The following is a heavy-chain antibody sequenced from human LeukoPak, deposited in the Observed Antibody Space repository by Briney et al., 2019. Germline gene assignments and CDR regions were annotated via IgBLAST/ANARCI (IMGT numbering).Heavy chain of an antibody. CDR3: ARDIPGGNAYEV. Sequence: GGSLRLSCAVSGFTVSSYYMSWVRQAPGKGLEWVSVIYSGGSIYYADSVKGRFTISRHSAKNMLYLQMNSLRAEDTAVYYCARDIPGGNAYEVWGQGTVVTVSS. V-gene: IGHV3-53*04. CDR2: IYSGGSI. D-gene: IGHD3-16*01. CDR1: GFTVSSYY. J-gene: IGHJ3*01.